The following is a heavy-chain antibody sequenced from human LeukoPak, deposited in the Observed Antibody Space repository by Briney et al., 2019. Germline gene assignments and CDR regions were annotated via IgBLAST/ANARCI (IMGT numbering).Heavy chain of an antibody. CDR2: ISVSGDST. CDR3: AELGITMIGGV. CDR1: GFPFNSYA. D-gene: IGHD3-10*02. J-gene: IGHJ6*04. Sequence: GGSLRLSYAASGFPFNSYAMSCFRQAPGKGLEWVSSISVSGDSTYYADSVKGRFTISRDNSKNSLYLQMNSLRAEDTAVYYCAELGITMIGGVWGKGTTVTISS. V-gene: IGHV3-23*01.